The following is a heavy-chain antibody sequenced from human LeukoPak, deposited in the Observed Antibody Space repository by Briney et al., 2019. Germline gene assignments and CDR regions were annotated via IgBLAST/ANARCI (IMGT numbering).Heavy chain of an antibody. D-gene: IGHD3-22*01. CDR2: INPNSGGT. V-gene: IGHV1-2*06. Sequence: SVKVSXXASGYTFTGYYMHWVRQAPGQGLEWMGRINPNSGGTNYAQKFQGRVTMTRNTSISTAYMELSSLRSEDTAVYYCARRGSNYYDSSGYRYYYGMDVWGQGTTVTVSS. CDR3: ARRGSNYYDSSGYRYYYGMDV. CDR1: GYTFTGYY. J-gene: IGHJ6*02.